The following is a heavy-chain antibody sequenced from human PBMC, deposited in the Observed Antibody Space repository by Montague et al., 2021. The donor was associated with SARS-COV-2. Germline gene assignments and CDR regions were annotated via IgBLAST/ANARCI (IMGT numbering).Heavy chain of an antibody. Sequence: SETLSLTCAISGGSFSNYYWSWIRQPPGKGLEWIGEVNQSGTTIYNPSVKSGVTISEDTSKNQFYLRLNSVTAADTAVYYCARGRQPGVVLGAGSVGRSFDNWGQGTMVTVSS. CDR2: VNQSGTT. V-gene: IGHV4-34*01. J-gene: IGHJ4*02. D-gene: IGHD2-2*01. CDR1: GGSFSNYY. CDR3: ARGRQPGVVLGAGSVGRSFDN.